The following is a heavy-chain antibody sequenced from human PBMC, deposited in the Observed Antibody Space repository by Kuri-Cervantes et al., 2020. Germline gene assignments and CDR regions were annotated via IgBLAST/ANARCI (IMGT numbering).Heavy chain of an antibody. CDR2: IYSGGST. J-gene: IGHJ5*02. D-gene: IGHD3-22*01. CDR3: ARAGDSSGYYPISWFDP. CDR1: GCSISSGGYY. Sequence: GGSLRLSCTVSGCSISSGGYYWSWIRQHPGKGLEWVSVIYSGGSTYYADSVKSRFTISRDNSKNTLYLQMNSLRAEDTAVYYCARAGDSSGYYPISWFDPWGQGTLVTVSS. V-gene: IGHV3-53*01.